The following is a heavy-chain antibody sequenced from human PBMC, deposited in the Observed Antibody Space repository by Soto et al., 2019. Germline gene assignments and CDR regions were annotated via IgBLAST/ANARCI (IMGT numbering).Heavy chain of an antibody. CDR1: GYTLTELS. CDR2: FDPEDGET. CDR3: ATTEQWLVFYAFDI. D-gene: IGHD6-19*01. V-gene: IGHV1-24*01. Sequence: ASVKVSCKVSGYTLTELSMHWVRQAPGKGLEWMGGFDPEDGETIYAQKFQGRVTMTEDTSTDTAYMELSSLRSEDTAVYYCATTEQWLVFYAFDIWGQGTMVTVSS. J-gene: IGHJ3*02.